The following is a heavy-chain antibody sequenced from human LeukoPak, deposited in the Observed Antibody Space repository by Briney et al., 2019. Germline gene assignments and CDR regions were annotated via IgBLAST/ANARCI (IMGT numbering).Heavy chain of an antibody. V-gene: IGHV4-59*12. Sequence: PSETLSLTCTVSGGSISSYYWSWIRQPPGKGLEWIGYIYYSGSTNYNPSLKSRVTISVDTSKNQFSLKLSSVTAADTAVYYCARAGIAAAGTWDYYYMDVWGKGTTVTVSS. CDR1: GGSISSYY. J-gene: IGHJ6*03. D-gene: IGHD6-13*01. CDR3: ARAGIAAAGTWDYYYMDV. CDR2: IYYSGST.